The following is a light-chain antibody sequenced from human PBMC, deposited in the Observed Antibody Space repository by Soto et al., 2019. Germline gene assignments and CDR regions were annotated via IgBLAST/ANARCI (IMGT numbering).Light chain of an antibody. CDR2: DAS. CDR3: QQRSSWPPT. CDR1: QSVSNN. Sequence: EIVMTQSPATLSVSPGERATLSCRASQSVSNNLAWYQQTPGQAPRLLIYDASNRATGVPARFSGSGSGTDFTLTISSLEPEDFAVYYCQQRSSWPPTFGQGTRLEI. J-gene: IGKJ5*01. V-gene: IGKV3-11*01.